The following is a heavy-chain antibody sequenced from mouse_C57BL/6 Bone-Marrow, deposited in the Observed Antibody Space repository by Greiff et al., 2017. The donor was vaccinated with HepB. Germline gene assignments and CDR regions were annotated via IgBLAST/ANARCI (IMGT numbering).Heavy chain of an antibody. CDR2: IDPENGDT. J-gene: IGHJ3*01. CDR1: GFNIKDDY. D-gene: IGHD2-10*01. CDR3: TTCLLAY. V-gene: IGHV14-4*01. Sequence: EVQLQESGAELVRPGASVKLSCTASGFNIKDDYMHWVKQRPEQGLEWIGWIDPENGDTEYASKFQGEATITADTSSNTAYLQLSSLTSEDTAVYYCTTCLLAYWGQGTLVTVSA.